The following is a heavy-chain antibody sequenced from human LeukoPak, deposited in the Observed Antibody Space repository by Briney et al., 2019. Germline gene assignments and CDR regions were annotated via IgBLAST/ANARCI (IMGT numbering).Heavy chain of an antibody. CDR1: GFTFSTYA. V-gene: IGHV3-23*01. CDR3: ASPRRGYCSGGSCYVFDY. CDR2: ISGSGSST. Sequence: SGGSLRLSCAASGFTFSTYAMSWVRQAPGKGLEWVSTISGSGSSTYYADSVQGRFTISRDNSKNTLYLQMNSLRAEDTAVYYCASPRRGYCSGGSCYVFDYWGQGTLVTVSS. D-gene: IGHD2-15*01. J-gene: IGHJ4*02.